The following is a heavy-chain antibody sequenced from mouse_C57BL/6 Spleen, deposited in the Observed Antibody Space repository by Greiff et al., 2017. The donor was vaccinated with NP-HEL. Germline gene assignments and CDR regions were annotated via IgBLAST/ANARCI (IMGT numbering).Heavy chain of an antibody. CDR1: GYTFTEYT. J-gene: IGHJ2*01. V-gene: IGHV1-62-2*01. Sequence: QVQLQQSGAELVKPGASVKLSCKASGYTFTEYTIHWVKQRPGQGLEWIGWIYPGSGSTKYNEKFKGKATLTADTYSSTVYMEPSRLTSEVSAFSFCAIHERGYSNFFDYWGQGTTLAVSS. CDR3: AIHERGYSNFFDY. D-gene: IGHD2-5*01. CDR2: IYPGSGST.